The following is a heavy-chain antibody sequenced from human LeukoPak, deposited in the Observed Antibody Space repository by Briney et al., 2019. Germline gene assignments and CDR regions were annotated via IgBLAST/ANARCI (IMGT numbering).Heavy chain of an antibody. Sequence: ASVKVSCKASGYTFTSYAMHWVRQAPGQRLEWMGWINAGNGNTKYSQEFQGRVTITRDTSASTAYMELSSLRSEDMAVYYCARAAGEDTAMVYWGQGTLVTVSS. J-gene: IGHJ4*02. V-gene: IGHV1-3*03. CDR3: ARAAGEDTAMVY. D-gene: IGHD5-18*01. CDR1: GYTFTSYA. CDR2: INAGNGNT.